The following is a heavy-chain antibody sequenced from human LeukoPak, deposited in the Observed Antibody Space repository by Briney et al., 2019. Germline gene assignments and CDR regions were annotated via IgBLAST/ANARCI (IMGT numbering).Heavy chain of an antibody. CDR1: GGTFSSYA. CDR2: INPSGGST. Sequence: GSSVKVSCKASGGTFSSYAISWVRQAPGQGLDWMGIINPSGGSTTYAQKFQGRVTMTRDTSTGTVYMDLSSLRSEDTAVYFCARSLLFRDALDIWGQGTMVTVSS. D-gene: IGHD3-10*02. CDR3: ARSLLFRDALDI. J-gene: IGHJ3*02. V-gene: IGHV1-46*01.